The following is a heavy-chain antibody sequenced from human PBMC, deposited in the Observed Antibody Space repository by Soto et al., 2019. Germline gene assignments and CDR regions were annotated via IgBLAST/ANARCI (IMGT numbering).Heavy chain of an antibody. CDR3: ARDLPPFCDNGICYFDQ. CDR2: ISDSGAGT. CDR1: GFTFRNYA. D-gene: IGHD2-8*01. Sequence: GGSLRLSCVASGFTFRNYAMSWVPQAPGKGLEWVSGISDSGAGTYYADSVKGRFTISRDSSMSTVYLQMNSLRAEDTAIYYCARDLPPFCDNGICYFDQCGRGTRVTVSS. V-gene: IGHV3-23*01. J-gene: IGHJ4*02.